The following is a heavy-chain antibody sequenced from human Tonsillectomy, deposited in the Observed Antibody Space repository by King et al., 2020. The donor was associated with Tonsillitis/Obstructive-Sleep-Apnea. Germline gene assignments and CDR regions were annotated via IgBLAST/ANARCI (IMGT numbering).Heavy chain of an antibody. CDR3: ARDPLEPGYFYYYYMDV. CDR1: GFTFRSYW. Sequence: QLVQSGGDLVQPGGSLRLSCAASGFTFRSYWMSWVRQAPGKGLEWVANIREDGSATYFVDSAKGRFTISRDNSKNSLYLQMNSLRVEDTAVYYCARDPLEPGYFYYYYMDVWGKGTTVTVSS. V-gene: IGHV3-7*01. J-gene: IGHJ6*03. CDR2: IREDGSAT. D-gene: IGHD3-22*01.